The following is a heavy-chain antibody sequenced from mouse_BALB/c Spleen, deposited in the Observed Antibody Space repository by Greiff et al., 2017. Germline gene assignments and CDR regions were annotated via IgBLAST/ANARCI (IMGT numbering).Heavy chain of an antibody. CDR1: GFSLTSYG. CDR3: ARGSGYYGSSYEAMDY. D-gene: IGHD1-1*01. V-gene: IGHV2-9*02. CDR2: IWAGGST. Sequence: VQLQESGPGLVAPSQSLSITCTVSGFSLTSYGVHWVRQPPGKGLEWLGVIWAGGSTNYNSALMSRLSISKDNSKSQVFLKMNSLQTDDTAMYYCARGSGYYGSSYEAMDYWGQGTSVTVSS. J-gene: IGHJ4*01.